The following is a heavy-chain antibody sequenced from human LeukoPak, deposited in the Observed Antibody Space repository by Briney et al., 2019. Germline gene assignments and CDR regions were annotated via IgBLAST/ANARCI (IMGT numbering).Heavy chain of an antibody. CDR1: GYTFTNYA. D-gene: IGHD6-13*01. V-gene: IGHV7-4-1*02. CDR3: ARVFEVTAAGTPLDY. Sequence: ASVKVSCKASGYTFTNYAMNWVRQAPGQGLEWMGWINTNTGNPMYAQGLTGRFVFSLDTSVSTAYLQISSLKAEDTAVYYCARVFEVTAAGTPLDYWGQGTLVTVSS. CDR2: INTNTGNP. J-gene: IGHJ4*02.